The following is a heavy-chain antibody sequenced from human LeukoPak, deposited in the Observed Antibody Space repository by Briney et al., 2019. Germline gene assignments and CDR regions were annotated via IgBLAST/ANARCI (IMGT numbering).Heavy chain of an antibody. D-gene: IGHD3-9*01. V-gene: IGHV3-15*01. Sequence: GGSLRLSCAASGFTFSNAWMSWVRQAPGKGLEWVGRIKSKTDGGTTDYAAPVKGRFTISRDDSKNTLYLQMNSLKTEDTAVYYCTTDKLTPSYDILTGYYNAPSYLDYWGQGTLVTVSS. CDR3: TTDKLTPSYDILTGYYNAPSYLDY. CDR2: IKSKTDGGTT. CDR1: GFTFSNAW. J-gene: IGHJ4*02.